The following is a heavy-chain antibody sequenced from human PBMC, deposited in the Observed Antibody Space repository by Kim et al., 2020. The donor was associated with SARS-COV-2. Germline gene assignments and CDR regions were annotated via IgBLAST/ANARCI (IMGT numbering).Heavy chain of an antibody. D-gene: IGHD3-22*01. CDR1: GYTFTSYG. CDR3: ARDWLYYYDSSGYPAKAFDI. Sequence: ASVKVSCKASGYTFTSYGISCVRQAPGQGLEWMGWISAYNGNTNYAQKLQGRVTMTTDTSTSTAYMELRSLRSDDTAVYYCARDWLYYYDSSGYPAKAFDIWGQGTMVTVSS. V-gene: IGHV1-18*01. CDR2: ISAYNGNT. J-gene: IGHJ3*02.